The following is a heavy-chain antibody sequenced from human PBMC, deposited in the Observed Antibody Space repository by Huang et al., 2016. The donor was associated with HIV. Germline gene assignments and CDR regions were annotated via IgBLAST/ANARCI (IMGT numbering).Heavy chain of an antibody. D-gene: IGHD5-18*01. CDR2: ISPLHDTT. CDR3: ARGVGNSNRGFDI. Sequence: QVQLVQSGAEMKKSGSSVKVSCKASGGTVSRFSFTWVRPAPGHGLEWLGDISPLHDTTDLAQKFRGRVTLTADESTNTAFMELSGLTSQDTAVYYCARGVGNSNRGFDIWGQGTLVTVS. V-gene: IGHV1-69*11. CDR1: GGTVSRFS. J-gene: IGHJ4*02.